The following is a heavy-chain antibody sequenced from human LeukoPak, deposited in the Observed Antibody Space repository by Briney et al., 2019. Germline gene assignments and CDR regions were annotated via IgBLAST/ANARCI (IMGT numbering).Heavy chain of an antibody. J-gene: IGHJ4*02. CDR1: GFTFDDYA. CDR2: ISWNSGRI. V-gene: IGHV3-9*01. CDR3: AKDRLYSYGQGFDY. D-gene: IGHD5-18*01. Sequence: GGSLRLPCAASGFTFDDYAMHWVRQAPGKGLEWVSSISWNSGRIGYADSVKGRFTISRDNAKNSLCLQMNSLRAEDTAFYYCAKDRLYSYGQGFDYWGQGTLVTVSS.